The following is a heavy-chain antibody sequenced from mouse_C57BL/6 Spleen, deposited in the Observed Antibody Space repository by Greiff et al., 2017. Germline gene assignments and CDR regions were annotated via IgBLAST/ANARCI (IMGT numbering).Heavy chain of an antibody. CDR2: INPGSGGT. CDR3: ARSNYSNRIGFAY. CDR1: GYAFTNYL. V-gene: IGHV1-54*01. J-gene: IGHJ3*01. Sequence: QVQLQQSGAELVRPGTSVKVSCKASGYAFTNYLIEWVKQRPGQGLEWIGVINPGSGGTNYNEKFKGKATLTEDKSSSTAYIQLSSLTSEAAAVYICARSNYSNRIGFAYWGQGTLVTVSA. D-gene: IGHD1-1*01.